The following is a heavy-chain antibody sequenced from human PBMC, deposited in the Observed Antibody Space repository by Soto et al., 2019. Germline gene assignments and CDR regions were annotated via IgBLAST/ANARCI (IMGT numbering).Heavy chain of an antibody. V-gene: IGHV1-8*01. J-gene: IGHJ3*02. Sequence: ASVKVSCKASGYTFTSYDINWVRQATGQRLEWMGWMNSNSGNTGYAQKFQGRVTMTRNTSISTAYMELSSLRSEDTAVYYCARGRFVVVPAAIGAFDIWGQGTMVTVSS. D-gene: IGHD2-2*02. CDR2: MNSNSGNT. CDR1: GYTFTSYD. CDR3: ARGRFVVVPAAIGAFDI.